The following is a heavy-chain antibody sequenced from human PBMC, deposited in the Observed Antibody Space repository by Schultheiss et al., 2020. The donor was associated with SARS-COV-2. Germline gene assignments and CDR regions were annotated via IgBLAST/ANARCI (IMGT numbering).Heavy chain of an antibody. J-gene: IGHJ6*02. D-gene: IGHD3-16*01. CDR1: GFTFSNYW. CDR3: ARTRGGPIYYYYGMDV. CDR2: IDSDGSNT. Sequence: GESLKISCAASGFTFSNYWMHWVRQAPGKGLVWVSQIDSDGSNTRYADSVRGRFTISRDNSKNTLYLQMNSLRAEDTAVYYCARTRGGPIYYYYGMDVWGQGTTVTVSS. V-gene: IGHV3-74*01.